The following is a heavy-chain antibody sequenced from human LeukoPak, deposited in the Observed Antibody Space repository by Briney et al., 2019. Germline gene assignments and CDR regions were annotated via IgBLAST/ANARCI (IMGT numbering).Heavy chain of an antibody. CDR3: ARVSCSSTSCPRRDALDV. V-gene: IGHV4-39*01. CDR2: IYYSGST. D-gene: IGHD2-2*01. Sequence: SETLSLTCTVSGGSISSSSYYWGWIRQPPGKGLEWIGSIYYSGSTYYNPSLKSRVTISVDTSKNQFSLKLSSVTAADTAVYYCARVSCSSTSCPRRDALDVWGQGTMVTVSS. J-gene: IGHJ3*01. CDR1: GGSISSSSYY.